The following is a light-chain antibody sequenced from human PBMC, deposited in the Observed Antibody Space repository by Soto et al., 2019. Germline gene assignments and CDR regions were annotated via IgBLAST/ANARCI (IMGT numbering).Light chain of an antibody. CDR3: QQDGISPFT. CDR1: QSVSSNF. V-gene: IGKV3-20*01. CDR2: GAS. J-gene: IGKJ4*01. Sequence: EIVLTQSPGTLSLSPGERVTLSCRASQSVSSNFLAWYQQKPGQAPRLLIYGASNRAAGIPDRFSGGGSETDFTLTISRLESEDSAVYYCQQDGISPFTFGGGTKVDIK.